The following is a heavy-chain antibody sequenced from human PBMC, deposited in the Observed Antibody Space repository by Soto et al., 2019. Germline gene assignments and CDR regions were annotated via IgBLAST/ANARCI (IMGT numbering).Heavy chain of an antibody. CDR3: ATVHNTSRSFDY. J-gene: IGHJ4*02. CDR1: GFVFGNSA. Sequence: GGSLRLSCAASGFVFGNSAMSWVRQAPGKGLEWVSAISGSGSDTYYADSVKGRFTISRDNFNNTLFLQMGSLRAEDTAVYYCATVHNTSRSFDYWGQGTLVTVSS. D-gene: IGHD1-20*01. CDR2: ISGSGSDT. V-gene: IGHV3-23*01.